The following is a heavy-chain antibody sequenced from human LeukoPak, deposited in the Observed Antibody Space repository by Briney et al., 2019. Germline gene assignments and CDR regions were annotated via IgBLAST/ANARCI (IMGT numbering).Heavy chain of an antibody. V-gene: IGHV4-38-2*01. CDR2: ISHSGST. J-gene: IGHJ4*02. Sequence: TSETLSLTCAVSGYSISSGYYWGWIRQPPGKGLVWIGTISHSGSTYYNPSPKSRVTISIDTSKNQFSLRLYSVTAADTAVYYCARRVYPYYFDYWGQGTLVTVSS. CDR1: GYSISSGYY. CDR3: ARRVYPYYFDY. D-gene: IGHD5/OR15-5a*01.